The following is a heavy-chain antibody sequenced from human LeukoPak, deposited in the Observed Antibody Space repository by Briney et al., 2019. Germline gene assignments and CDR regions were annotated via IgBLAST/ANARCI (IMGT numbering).Heavy chain of an antibody. V-gene: IGHV1-2*02. D-gene: IGHD3-16*01. Sequence: ASVRVSSKASGYTFTVYYMHWVPQAPGQGREWMGWINPKSGGTNYAQKFQGRVTMTRDTSISTAYMELSRLRSDDTAVYYCARDVWGVINWFDPWGQGTLVTVSS. CDR1: GYTFTVYY. CDR3: ARDVWGVINWFDP. CDR2: INPKSGGT. J-gene: IGHJ5*02.